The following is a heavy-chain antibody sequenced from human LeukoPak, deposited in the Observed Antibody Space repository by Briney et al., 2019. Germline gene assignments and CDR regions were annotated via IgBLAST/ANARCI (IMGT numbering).Heavy chain of an antibody. CDR3: ARGCTNGVCYFYYGMDV. CDR1: GGSISSSSYY. CDR2: IYYSGST. D-gene: IGHD2-8*01. J-gene: IGHJ6*02. V-gene: IGHV4-39*01. Sequence: SETLSLTCTVSGGSISSSSYYWGWIRQPPGKGLEWIGSIYYSGSTYYNPSLKSRVTISVDTSKNQFSLKLSSVTAADTAVHYCARGCTNGVCYFYYGMDVWGQGTTVTVSS.